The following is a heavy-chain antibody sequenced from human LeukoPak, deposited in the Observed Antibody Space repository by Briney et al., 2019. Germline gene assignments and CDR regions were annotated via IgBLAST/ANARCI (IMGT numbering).Heavy chain of an antibody. CDR3: AKIAAANCGGDCYSGAYYFDY. J-gene: IGHJ4*02. D-gene: IGHD2-21*02. CDR2: IRYDGSNK. V-gene: IGHV3-30*02. Sequence: GGSLRLSCAASGFTLSTYGMHWVRQAPGKGLEWVAFIRYDGSNKYYADSVKGQFTISRDNSKNTLYLQMNSLRAEDTAVYYCAKIAAANCGGDCYSGAYYFDYWGQGTLVTVSS. CDR1: GFTLSTYG.